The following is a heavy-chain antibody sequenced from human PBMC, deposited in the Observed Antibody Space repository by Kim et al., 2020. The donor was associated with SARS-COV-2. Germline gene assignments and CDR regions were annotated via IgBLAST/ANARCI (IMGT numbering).Heavy chain of an antibody. Sequence: SETLSLTCTVSGGSISSYYWSWIRQPPGKGLEWIGYIYYSGSTNYNPSLKSRVTISVDTSKNQFSLKLSSVTAADTAVYYCARVQWELLNFDYWGQGTLVTVSS. D-gene: IGHD1-26*01. J-gene: IGHJ4*02. V-gene: IGHV4-59*01. CDR2: IYYSGST. CDR1: GGSISSYY. CDR3: ARVQWELLNFDY.